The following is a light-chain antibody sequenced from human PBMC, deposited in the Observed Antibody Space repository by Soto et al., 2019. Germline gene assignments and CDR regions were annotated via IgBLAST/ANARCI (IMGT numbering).Light chain of an antibody. CDR3: CSYLGRYPSV. J-gene: IGLJ1*01. CDR2: DVS. V-gene: IGLV2-11*01. Sequence: QSALTQPRSVSGSPGQSVTISCTGTSSDVGGFSYVSWYQQYPGKAPKLILYDVSQRPSGVPDRFSGSKSGNTASLTISGLLAEDEAVFYCCSYLGRYPSVFGNGTKLTV. CDR1: SSDVGGFSY.